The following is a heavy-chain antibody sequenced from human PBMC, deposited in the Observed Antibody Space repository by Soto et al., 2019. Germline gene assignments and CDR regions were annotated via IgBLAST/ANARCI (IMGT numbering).Heavy chain of an antibody. J-gene: IGHJ6*02. CDR3: ARGFGNYFYYYYGMDV. CDR1: GFTFSSYW. Sequence: GGSLRLSCAASGFTFSSYWMSWVRQAPGKGLEWVANIKQDGSEKYYVDSVKGQFTISRDNAKNSLYLQMNSLRAEDTAVYYCARGFGNYFYYYYGMDVWGQGTTVTVSS. CDR2: IKQDGSEK. V-gene: IGHV3-7*03. D-gene: IGHD1-26*01.